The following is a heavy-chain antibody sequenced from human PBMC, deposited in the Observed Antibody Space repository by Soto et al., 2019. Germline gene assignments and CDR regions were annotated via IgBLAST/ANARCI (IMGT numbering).Heavy chain of an antibody. CDR3: AKDQPSHYYDSSGYCNASAGTHFFEL. Sequence: LGGSVGLCCAASGFTFSDYDMKWVRQAPGKGLEWVAYISPSSVSVNYADSVKGRFTISRDNADNSLYLQMSSLRAEDTAVYYCAKDQPSHYYDSSGYCNASAGTHFFELWGHGTLGIVSS. J-gene: IGHJ4*01. D-gene: IGHD3-22*01. CDR2: ISPSSVSV. CDR1: GFTFSDYD. V-gene: IGHV3-48*04.